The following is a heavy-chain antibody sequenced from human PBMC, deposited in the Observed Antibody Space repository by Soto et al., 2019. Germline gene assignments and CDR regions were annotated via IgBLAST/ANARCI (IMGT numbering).Heavy chain of an antibody. Sequence: QVQLQESGPGLVKPSGTLSLTCAVSSGSISSSNWWSWVRQPPGKGLEWIGEIYHSGSTNYNPSLKSRVYISVDKSKNQFSLKLSSVTAADTAVYYCARTYYDILTGTAGYFDYWGQGTLVTVSS. CDR2: IYHSGST. CDR3: ARTYYDILTGTAGYFDY. J-gene: IGHJ4*02. CDR1: SGSISSSNW. V-gene: IGHV4-4*02. D-gene: IGHD3-9*01.